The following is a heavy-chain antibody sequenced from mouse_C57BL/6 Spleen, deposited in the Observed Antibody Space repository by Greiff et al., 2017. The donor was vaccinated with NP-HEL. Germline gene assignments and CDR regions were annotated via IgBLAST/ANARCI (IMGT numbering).Heavy chain of an antibody. CDR3: ARKGYYSNYEADY. CDR1: GYTFTNYW. V-gene: IGHV1-63*01. CDR2: IYPGGGYT. Sequence: VRLPPSGAELVRPGTSVKMSCKASGYTFTNYWIGWAKQRPGHGLEWIGDIYPGGGYTNYNEKFKGKATLTADKSSSTAYMQFSSLTSEDSAIYYCARKGYYSNYEADYWGQGTTLTVSS. J-gene: IGHJ2*01. D-gene: IGHD2-5*01.